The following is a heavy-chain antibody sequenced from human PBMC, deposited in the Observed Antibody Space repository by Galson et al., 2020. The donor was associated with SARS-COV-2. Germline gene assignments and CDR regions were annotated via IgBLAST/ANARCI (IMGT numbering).Heavy chain of an antibody. CDR1: GFTFSSYA. J-gene: IGHJ4*02. CDR3: AKVKSITMIVVVIRLLNAGDY. Sequence: GESLKISCAASGFTFSSYAMSWVRQAPGKGLEWVSAISGSGGSTYYADSVKGRFTISRDNSKNTLYLQMNSLRAEDTAVYYCAKVKSITMIVVVIRLLNAGDYWGQGTLVTVSS. CDR2: ISGSGGST. D-gene: IGHD3-22*01. V-gene: IGHV3-23*01.